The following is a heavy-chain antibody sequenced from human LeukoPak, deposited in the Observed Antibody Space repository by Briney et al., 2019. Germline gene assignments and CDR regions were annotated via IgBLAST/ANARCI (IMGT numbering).Heavy chain of an antibody. D-gene: IGHD1-26*01. J-gene: IGHJ4*02. Sequence: ASVKVSCKASGYTFTSYAIHWVRQAPGQRLEWMGWISAGNGNTKYSQNFQGRVTFISNTSAATAFMELSSLRSEDAAVYYCARDSGSGNNDYWGQGTLVTVSS. CDR3: ARDSGSGNNDY. V-gene: IGHV1-3*01. CDR1: GYTFTSYA. CDR2: ISAGNGNT.